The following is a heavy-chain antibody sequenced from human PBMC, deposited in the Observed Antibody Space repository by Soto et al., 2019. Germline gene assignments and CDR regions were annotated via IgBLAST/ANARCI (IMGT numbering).Heavy chain of an antibody. CDR2: ISSSSSSI. V-gene: IGHV3-21*01. J-gene: IGHJ4*02. D-gene: IGHD2-15*01. CDR1: GFTFSSYS. CDR3: ARDRSCSGGSAFDS. Sequence: EVQLVESGGGLVKPGGSLRLSCAASGFTFSSYSMNWVRQAPGKGLEWVSSISSSSSSIYYADSVKGRFTISRDNAKNSLYLQMNSLRAEDTAVYYCARDRSCSGGSAFDSWGQGTLVTVSS.